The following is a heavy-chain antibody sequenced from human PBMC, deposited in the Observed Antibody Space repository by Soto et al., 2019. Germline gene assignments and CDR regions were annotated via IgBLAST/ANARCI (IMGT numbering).Heavy chain of an antibody. Sequence: SETLSLTCAVSGGSISSGGYSWSWIRQPPGKGLEWIGYIYHSGSTYYNPSLKSRVTISVDRSKNQFSLKLSSVTAADTAVYYCAREVIWIGYLDYWGQGTLVPVSS. CDR2: IYHSGST. D-gene: IGHD3-3*01. V-gene: IGHV4-30-2*01. CDR3: AREVIWIGYLDY. CDR1: GGSISSGGYS. J-gene: IGHJ4*02.